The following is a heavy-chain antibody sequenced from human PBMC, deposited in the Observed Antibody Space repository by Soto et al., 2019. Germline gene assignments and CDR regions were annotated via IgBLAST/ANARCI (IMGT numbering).Heavy chain of an antibody. J-gene: IGHJ5*02. CDR2: INSEGSST. CDR3: ARSYSGTYGCFEP. CDR1: GFTISGHW. V-gene: IGHV3-74*01. Sequence: EVQLVESGGGLVQPGGSLRLSCAASGFTISGHWMHWVRQVPGKGLVWVSRINSEGSSTSYADSVKGRFIISRDNAKNTLFLQMNSLRAEDTAVYYCARSYSGTYGCFEPWGQGTLVTVSS. D-gene: IGHD1-26*01.